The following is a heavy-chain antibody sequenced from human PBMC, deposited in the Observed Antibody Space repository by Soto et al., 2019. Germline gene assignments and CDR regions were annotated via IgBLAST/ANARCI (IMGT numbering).Heavy chain of an antibody. V-gene: IGHV2-70*20. CDR1: GFSLTTSGMC. J-gene: IGHJ6*02. CDR2: INWCDDK. Sequence: VSGPTLVNPTQTLTLTCTFSGFSLTTSGMCVSWVRQPPGKAPEWLALINWCDDKYYTTSLKTRLTIARDTSKNQVVLTVTNMDPVDTATYYCVRTEYSSGRYGYLGMDVWGQGTTVTVSS. D-gene: IGHD6-19*01. CDR3: VRTEYSSGRYGYLGMDV.